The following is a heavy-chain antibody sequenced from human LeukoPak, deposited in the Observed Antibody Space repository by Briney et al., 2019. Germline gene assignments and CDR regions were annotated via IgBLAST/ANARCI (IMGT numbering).Heavy chain of an antibody. J-gene: IGHJ4*02. CDR3: ARRKNDGEAAGTFDY. Sequence: SETLSLTCTVSGGSISSYYWGWIRQPPGKGLEWIGSIYYSGSTYYNPSLKSRVTISVDTSKNQFSLKLSSVTAADTAVYYCARRKNDGEAAGTFDYWGQGTLVTVSS. D-gene: IGHD6-13*01. CDR1: GGSISSYY. V-gene: IGHV4-39*01. CDR2: IYYSGST.